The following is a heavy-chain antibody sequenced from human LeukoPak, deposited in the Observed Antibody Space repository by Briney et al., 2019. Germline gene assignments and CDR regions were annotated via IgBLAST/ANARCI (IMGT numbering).Heavy chain of an antibody. D-gene: IGHD5-18*01. CDR2: IYYSGST. CDR3: ARARYSYDYLGLRIYFDL. V-gene: IGHV4-59*01. CDR1: GGSISSYY. Sequence: SETLSLTCTVSGGSISSYYGSWIRQPPGKGLEWIGYIYYSGSTNYNPSLKSRVTISVDTSKNQFSLKLSSVTAADTAVYCCARARYSYDYLGLRIYFDLWGQGTLVTVSS. J-gene: IGHJ4*02.